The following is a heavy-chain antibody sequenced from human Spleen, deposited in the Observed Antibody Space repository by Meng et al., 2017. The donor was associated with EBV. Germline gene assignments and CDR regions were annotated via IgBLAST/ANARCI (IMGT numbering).Heavy chain of an antibody. V-gene: IGHV4-39*01. CDR1: GDSISSFYY. Sequence: QRGDSGPGQVKPSETLSLTCTVSGDSISSFYYWGWIRQPPGRGLEWIGSVHYTGSTYYSPSLKSRVTVSVDTSKNQFSLRLTSVTAADTAVYYCARPFPSWQSPRLDPFGAWGQGTLVTVSS. D-gene: IGHD6-19*01. CDR3: ARPFPSWQSPRLDPFGA. J-gene: IGHJ5*02. CDR2: VHYTGST.